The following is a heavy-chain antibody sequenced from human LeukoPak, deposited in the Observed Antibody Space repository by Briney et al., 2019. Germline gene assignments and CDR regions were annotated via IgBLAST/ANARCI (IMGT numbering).Heavy chain of an antibody. CDR1: GYIFTNYG. CDR3: ARDRENWVYDY. CDR2: INAGNGNI. D-gene: IGHD6-13*01. V-gene: IGHV1-3*01. Sequence: ASVKVSCKASGYIFTNYGIHWVRQAPGQRLECMGWINAGNGNIKYSQNFQGRVTFTGDTSASTVYMEFNSLRSEDTAVYYCARDRENWVYDYWGQGTLVTVSS. J-gene: IGHJ4*02.